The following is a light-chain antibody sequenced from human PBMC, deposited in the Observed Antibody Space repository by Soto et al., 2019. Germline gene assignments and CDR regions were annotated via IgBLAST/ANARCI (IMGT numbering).Light chain of an antibody. CDR2: ATS. Sequence: QSVLTQPPSASGTPGQRVTISCSGTSTNIGSNNVNWYQQVPGTAPKFLIYATSQRPSGVPDRFSGSKSGTSASLDISGLQSEDEADYYCAAWDDSLNGVVFGGGTKVTVL. V-gene: IGLV1-44*01. CDR1: STNIGSNN. CDR3: AAWDDSLNGVV. J-gene: IGLJ2*01.